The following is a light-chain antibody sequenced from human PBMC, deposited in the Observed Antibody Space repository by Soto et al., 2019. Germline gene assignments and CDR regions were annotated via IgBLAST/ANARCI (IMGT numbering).Light chain of an antibody. CDR2: DVT. CDR3: SSYAGSNTHV. CDR1: SSDVGGYND. V-gene: IGLV2-8*01. J-gene: IGLJ1*01. Sequence: QSALTQPPSASGSPGQSVTISCTGTSSDVGGYNDVSWYQQHPGKAPKLIIYDVTRRPSGVPDRFSGSKSGNTASLTVSGLQAEDEADYYCSSYAGSNTHVFGSGTKVTVL.